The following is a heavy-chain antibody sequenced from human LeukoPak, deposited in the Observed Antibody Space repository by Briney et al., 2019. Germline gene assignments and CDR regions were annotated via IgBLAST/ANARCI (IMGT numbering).Heavy chain of an antibody. D-gene: IGHD3-22*01. Sequence: GRSLRLSCAASGFTFSSYGMHWVRQAPGKGLEWVAVIWYDGSNKYYADSVKGRFTISRDNSKNTLYLQMSSLRAEDTAVYYCARDAGYDSSGYYLDYWGQGTLVTVSS. CDR2: IWYDGSNK. V-gene: IGHV3-33*01. CDR1: GFTFSSYG. CDR3: ARDAGYDSSGYYLDY. J-gene: IGHJ4*02.